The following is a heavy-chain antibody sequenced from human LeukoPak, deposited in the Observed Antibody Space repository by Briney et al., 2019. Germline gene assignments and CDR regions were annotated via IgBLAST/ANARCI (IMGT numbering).Heavy chain of an antibody. D-gene: IGHD2-21*02. J-gene: IGHJ4*02. Sequence: SVKVSCKASGGTFSSYAISWVRQAPGQGLEWMGRIIPILGIANYAQKFQGRVTITADKSTSTAYMELSSLRSEGTAVYYCARDRVVTASPFDYWGQGTLVTVSS. CDR1: GGTFSSYA. V-gene: IGHV1-69*04. CDR3: ARDRVVTASPFDY. CDR2: IIPILGIA.